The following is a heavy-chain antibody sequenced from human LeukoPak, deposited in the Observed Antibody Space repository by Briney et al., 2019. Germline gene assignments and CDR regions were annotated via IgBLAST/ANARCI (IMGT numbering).Heavy chain of an antibody. D-gene: IGHD6-13*01. Sequence: GGSLRLSCAASGFTFSSYGMHWVRQAPGKGLEWVAVISYDGSNKYYADSVKGRFTISRDNSKNTLNLQMNSLRAEDTAVYYCAKDTSGSRLVAGGTWGQGTLVTVSS. CDR3: AKDTSGSRLVAGGT. CDR2: ISYDGSNK. V-gene: IGHV3-30*18. J-gene: IGHJ4*02. CDR1: GFTFSSYG.